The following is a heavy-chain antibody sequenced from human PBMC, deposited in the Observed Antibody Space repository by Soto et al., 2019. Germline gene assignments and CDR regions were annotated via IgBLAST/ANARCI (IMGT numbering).Heavy chain of an antibody. CDR1: GFTFSSYS. CDR2: ISSSSSYI. V-gene: IGHV3-21*01. D-gene: IGHD3-10*01. J-gene: IGHJ3*02. CDR3: ARDITSAAFDI. Sequence: GGSLRLSCAASGFTFSSYSMNWVRQAPGKGLEWVSSISSSSSYIYYADSVKGRFTISRDNAKNSLYLQMNSLRAEDTAVYYCARDITSAAFDIWGQGTMVTVSS.